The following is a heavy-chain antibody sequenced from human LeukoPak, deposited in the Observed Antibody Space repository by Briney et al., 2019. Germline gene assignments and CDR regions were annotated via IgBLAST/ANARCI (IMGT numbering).Heavy chain of an antibody. Sequence: ASVKVSCKASGYTFTGYYMHWVRQAPGQGLEWMGRINPNSGGTNYAQKLQGRVTMTTDTSTSTAYMELRSLRSDDTAVYYCARDWGGPATVAFGSGWFNFDYWGQGTLVTVSS. D-gene: IGHD6-19*01. CDR3: ARDWGGPATVAFGSGWFNFDY. CDR1: GYTFTGYY. V-gene: IGHV1-2*06. J-gene: IGHJ4*02. CDR2: INPNSGGT.